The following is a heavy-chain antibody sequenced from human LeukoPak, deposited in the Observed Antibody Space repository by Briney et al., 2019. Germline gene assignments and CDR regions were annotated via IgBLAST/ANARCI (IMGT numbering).Heavy chain of an antibody. CDR2: INPNSGGT. V-gene: IGHV1-2*02. CDR3: ARVLDSSKYYFDY. J-gene: IGHJ4*02. Sequence: ASVKVSCKASGYTFTGYYMHWVRQAPGQGLEWMGWINPNSGGTNCAQKFQGRVTMTRDTSISTAYMELSRLRSDDTAVYYCARVLDSSKYYFDYWGQGTLVTVSS. CDR1: GYTFTGYY. D-gene: IGHD6-13*01.